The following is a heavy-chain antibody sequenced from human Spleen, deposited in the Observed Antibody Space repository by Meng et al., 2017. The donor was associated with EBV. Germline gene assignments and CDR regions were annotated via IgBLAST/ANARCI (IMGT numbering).Heavy chain of an antibody. CDR3: ARGGHFGAAAGPDY. CDR1: GGAFSAYY. V-gene: IGHV4-34*01. D-gene: IGHD6-13*01. J-gene: IGHJ4*02. CDR2: INHSGST. Sequence: QGQLSEGGEGILKPSETLSPTCAVYGGAFSAYYWSWIRQPPGKGLEWIGEINHSGSTNYNPSLKSRVTISVDTSKNQFSLKLSSVTAADTAVYYCARGGHFGAAAGPDYWGQGTLVTVSS.